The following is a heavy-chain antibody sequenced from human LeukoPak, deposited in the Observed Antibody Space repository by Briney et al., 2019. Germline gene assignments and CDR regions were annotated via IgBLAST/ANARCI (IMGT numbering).Heavy chain of an antibody. V-gene: IGHV4-31*03. CDR2: IYHSGST. D-gene: IGHD2-2*03. CDR1: GGSIISDSYY. Sequence: PSQTLSLTCTVSGGSIISDSYYWSWIRQHPGEGLEWIGYIYHSGSTYYNPSLKSRLTLSMDTSKNQFSLKLSSVTAADTAVYYCARDGSYYYHMDVWGKGTTVTVSS. CDR3: ARDGSYYYHMDV. J-gene: IGHJ6*03.